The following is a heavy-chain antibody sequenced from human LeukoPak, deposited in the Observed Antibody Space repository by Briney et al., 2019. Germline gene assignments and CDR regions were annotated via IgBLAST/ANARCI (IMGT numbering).Heavy chain of an antibody. Sequence: GGSLRLSCAASGFTFSSYWMSWVRQAPGKGLEWVANIKQDGSEKYYVDSVKVRFTISRDNAKNSLYLQMNSLRAEDTAVYYCARDPYYDFWSGFLGDYWGQGTLVTVSS. J-gene: IGHJ4*02. V-gene: IGHV3-7*01. D-gene: IGHD3-3*01. CDR3: ARDPYYDFWSGFLGDY. CDR1: GFTFSSYW. CDR2: IKQDGSEK.